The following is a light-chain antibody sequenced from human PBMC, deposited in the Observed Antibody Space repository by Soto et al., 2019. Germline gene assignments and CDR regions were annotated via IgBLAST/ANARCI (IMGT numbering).Light chain of an antibody. CDR3: QQYGSTPKT. Sequence: EIVLTQSPGTLSLPPGERATLSCRASQSVRSSYLAWFQQKPGQAPRLLIYGASSRATGIPDRFSGSESGTDFTLTISRLEPEDFAVYYCQQYGSTPKTFGQGTKLEIK. CDR2: GAS. J-gene: IGKJ2*01. V-gene: IGKV3-20*01. CDR1: QSVRSSY.